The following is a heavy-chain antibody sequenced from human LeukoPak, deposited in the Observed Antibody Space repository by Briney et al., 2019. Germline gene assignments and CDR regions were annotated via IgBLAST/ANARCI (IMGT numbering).Heavy chain of an antibody. J-gene: IGHJ4*02. Sequence: GGSLRLSCITSGFDFDDYSMHWFRQAPGKGLEWVGFIRSKTYDGTAEYGASVKGRFTISRDDSERIAYLQMNSLEIEDTAVYYCTRDRRYYYHFDYWGQGTLVTVSS. V-gene: IGHV3-49*03. CDR1: GFDFDDYS. CDR2: IRSKTYDGTA. D-gene: IGHD1-26*01. CDR3: TRDRRYYYHFDY.